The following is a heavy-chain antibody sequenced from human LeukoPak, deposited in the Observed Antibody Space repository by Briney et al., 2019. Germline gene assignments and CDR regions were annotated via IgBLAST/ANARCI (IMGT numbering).Heavy chain of an antibody. Sequence: ASVKVSCKVSGYTLTELSMHWVRQAPGKGLEWIGGFDPEDGETIYAQKFQGRVTMTEDTSTDTAYMELSSLRSEDTAVYYCATDGIYGSGSYIGAFDIWGQGTMVTVSS. D-gene: IGHD3-10*01. J-gene: IGHJ3*02. V-gene: IGHV1-24*01. CDR2: FDPEDGET. CDR1: GYTLTELS. CDR3: ATDGIYGSGSYIGAFDI.